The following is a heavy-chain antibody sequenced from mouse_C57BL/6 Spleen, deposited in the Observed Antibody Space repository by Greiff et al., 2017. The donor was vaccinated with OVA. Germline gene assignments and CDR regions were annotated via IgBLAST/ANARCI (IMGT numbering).Heavy chain of an antibody. Sequence: EVKVEESGVELVRPGASVKLSCTASGFNIKDDYMHWVKQRPEQGLEWIGWIDPENGDTEYASKFQGKATITADTSSNTAYLQLSSLTSEDTAVYYCTRIGYWGQGTTLTVSS. CDR1: GFNIKDDY. V-gene: IGHV14-4*01. CDR2: IDPENGDT. CDR3: TRIGY. J-gene: IGHJ2*01.